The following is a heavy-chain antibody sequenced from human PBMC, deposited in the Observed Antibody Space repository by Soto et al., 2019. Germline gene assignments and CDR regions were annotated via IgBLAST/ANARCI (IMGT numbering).Heavy chain of an antibody. J-gene: IGHJ1*01. CDR1: GFTFSSYG. V-gene: IGHV3-30*18. CDR3: AKDGLGEPLGVGYFQH. D-gene: IGHD3-16*01. CDR2: ISYDGSNK. Sequence: QVQLVESGGGVVQPGRSLRLSCAASGFTFSSYGMHWVRQAPGKGLEWVAVISYDGSNKYYADSVKGRFTISRDNSKNTLYLQMNSLRAEDTAVYYCAKDGLGEPLGVGYFQHWGQGTLGTVSS.